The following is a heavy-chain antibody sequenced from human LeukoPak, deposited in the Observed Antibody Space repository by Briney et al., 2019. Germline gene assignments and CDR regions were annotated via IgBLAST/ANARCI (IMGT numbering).Heavy chain of an antibody. Sequence: ASVKVSCKVSGFTLTELSMHWVRQAPGKGLEWMGGFDPEDGETIYAQKFQGRVTMTEDTSTDTAYMELSSLRSEDTAVYYCARRMVRGVRFDPWGQGTLVTVSS. CDR3: ARRMVRGVRFDP. D-gene: IGHD3-10*01. J-gene: IGHJ5*02. CDR2: FDPEDGET. CDR1: GFTLTELS. V-gene: IGHV1-24*01.